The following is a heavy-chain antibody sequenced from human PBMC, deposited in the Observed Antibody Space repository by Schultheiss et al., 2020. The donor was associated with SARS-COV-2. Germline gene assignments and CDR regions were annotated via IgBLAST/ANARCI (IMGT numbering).Heavy chain of an antibody. D-gene: IGHD2-2*01. V-gene: IGHV2-70*04. CDR1: GFSLSTSGVG. CDR2: IDWDDDK. Sequence: SGPTLVKPTQTLTLTCTFSGFSLSTSGVGVGWIRQPPGKALEWLARIDWDDDKFYSTSLKTRITISKDTSKNQVVLTMTNMDPVDTATYYCARVPPDCSSISCYFDHWGQGILVTVSS. J-gene: IGHJ4*02. CDR3: ARVPPDCSSISCYFDH.